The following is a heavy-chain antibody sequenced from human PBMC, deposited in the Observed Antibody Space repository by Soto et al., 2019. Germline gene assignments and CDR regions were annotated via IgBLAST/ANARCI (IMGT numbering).Heavy chain of an antibody. CDR2: ISPGSRYP. CDR1: GFTFGDSY. J-gene: IGHJ5*02. Sequence: GSLRPACSVSGFTFGDSYMSWIRQAPGKGLEWLSYISPGSRYPAYADSVKGRFTISRDNAKRSLYLQMMSLTAEDTAIYYCVRGGGGGLFDPWGQGTMVTVYS. CDR3: VRGGGGGLFDP. V-gene: IGHV3-11*06. D-gene: IGHD2-15*01.